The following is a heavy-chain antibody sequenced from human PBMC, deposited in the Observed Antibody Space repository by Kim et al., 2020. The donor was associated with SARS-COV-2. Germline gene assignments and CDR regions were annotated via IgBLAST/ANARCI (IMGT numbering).Heavy chain of an antibody. D-gene: IGHD3-10*01. V-gene: IGHV1-18*01. CDR1: GYTFDNSG. CDR2: ISADTGAR. J-gene: IGHJ4*02. CDR3: ARPTLVRGVIRPYVFDC. Sequence: ASVKVSCKASGYTFDNSGISWVRQAPGQGLEYLGWISADTGARNYAQKVQGRVTMTTDTSTSTAYMELRSLSAGDTAVYYCARPTLVRGVIRPYVFDCWGQGSLVTVSS.